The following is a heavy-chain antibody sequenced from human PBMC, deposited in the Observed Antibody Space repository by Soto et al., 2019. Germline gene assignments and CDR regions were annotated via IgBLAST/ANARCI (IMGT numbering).Heavy chain of an antibody. D-gene: IGHD2-21*02. Sequence: EVQLVESGGGLVKPGGSLRLSCAASGFTLSRYNMNWVRQAPGKGLEWVSSISTSSSHVYYTDSLKGRFTISRDNAKNSLYLRMNSLRAEDTAVYYCAREGPVLMTAIDAFDIWGQGTMVTVSS. V-gene: IGHV3-21*01. CDR3: AREGPVLMTAIDAFDI. CDR1: GFTLSRYN. CDR2: ISTSSSHV. J-gene: IGHJ3*02.